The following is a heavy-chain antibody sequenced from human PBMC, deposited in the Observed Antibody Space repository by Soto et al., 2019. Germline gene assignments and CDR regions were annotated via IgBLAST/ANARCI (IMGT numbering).Heavy chain of an antibody. V-gene: IGHV3-7*02. Sequence: GGLLRLSCAASCFTFSTYWMSWVRQAPGKGLEWVANIKYDGSEIFYVDSVKGRFTISRDNAKNSLYLQLNSLRGEDTAVYYCATPSYNSGRYYDNWGQGTQVTVSS. J-gene: IGHJ4*02. CDR2: IKYDGSEI. D-gene: IGHD3-10*01. CDR1: CFTFSTYW. CDR3: ATPSYNSGRYYDN.